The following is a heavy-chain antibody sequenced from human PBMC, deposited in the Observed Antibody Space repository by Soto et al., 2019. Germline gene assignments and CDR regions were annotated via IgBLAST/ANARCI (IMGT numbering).Heavy chain of an antibody. CDR3: ARRGIIAAAGDYYYGMDV. Sequence: ESLKISCKGSGYSFTSYWIGWVRQMPGKGLEWMGIIYPGDSDTRYSPSFQGQVTISADKSISTAYLQWSSLKASDTAMYYCARRGIIAAAGDYYYGMDVWGQGTTVTVSS. CDR2: IYPGDSDT. D-gene: IGHD6-13*01. J-gene: IGHJ6*02. CDR1: GYSFTSYW. V-gene: IGHV5-51*01.